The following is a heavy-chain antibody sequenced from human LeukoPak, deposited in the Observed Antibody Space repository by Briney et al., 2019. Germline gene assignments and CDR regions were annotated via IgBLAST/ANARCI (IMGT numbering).Heavy chain of an antibody. CDR1: GYTFTSYD. Sequence: ASVKVSCKPSGYTFTSYDINWVRQATGQGLEWMGWMNPNSGNTGYAQKFQGRVTMTRDTSISTAYMDLSSLTSDDTAVYYCAIGKLASRRGSWFDPWGQGTLVTVSS. D-gene: IGHD6-6*01. CDR2: MNPNSGNT. V-gene: IGHV1-8*02. CDR3: AIGKLASRRGSWFDP. J-gene: IGHJ5*02.